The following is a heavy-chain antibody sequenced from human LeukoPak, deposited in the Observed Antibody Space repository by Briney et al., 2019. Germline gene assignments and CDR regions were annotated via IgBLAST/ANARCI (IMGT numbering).Heavy chain of an antibody. CDR2: ISGSGGST. V-gene: IGHV3-23*01. Sequence: PGGSLRLSCAASGFTFSSYGMHWVRQAPGKGLEWVSVISGSGGSTNYADSVKGRFTISRDNSKNTLYLQMNSLRAEDTAVYYCAKVLYGGYSYDYWGQGTLVTVSS. CDR3: AKVLYGGYSYDY. D-gene: IGHD5-18*01. CDR1: GFTFSSYG. J-gene: IGHJ4*02.